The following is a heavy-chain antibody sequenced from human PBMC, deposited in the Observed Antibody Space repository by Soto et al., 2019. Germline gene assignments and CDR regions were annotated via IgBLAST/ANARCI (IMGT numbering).Heavy chain of an antibody. V-gene: IGHV4-4*07. CDR3: ARDLGVVAASYYYYGMDV. J-gene: IGHJ6*02. CDR1: GGSSSSYF. CDR2: IYTSGIT. D-gene: IGHD2-15*01. Sequence: SETLSLTCTVSGGSSSSYFWSWIRQPAGKGLEWIGRIYTSGITNYNPSLKSRVTMSVDTSKNQFSLKLSSVTAADTAVYYCARDLGVVAASYYYYGMDVWGQGTTVTVSS.